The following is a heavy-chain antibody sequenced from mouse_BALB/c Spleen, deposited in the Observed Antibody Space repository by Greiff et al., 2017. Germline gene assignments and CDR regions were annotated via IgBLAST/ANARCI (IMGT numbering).Heavy chain of an antibody. CDR3: ARATYGNYVGYYAMDY. CDR2: IWGDGST. CDR1: GFSLTGYG. V-gene: IGHV2-6-7*01. Sequence: QVQLKESGPGLVAPSQSLSITCTVSGFSLTGYGVNWVRQPPGKGLEWLGMIWGDGSTDYNSALKSRLSISKDNSKSQVFLKMNSLQTDDTARYYCARATYGNYVGYYAMDYWGQGTSVTVSS. J-gene: IGHJ4*01. D-gene: IGHD2-1*01.